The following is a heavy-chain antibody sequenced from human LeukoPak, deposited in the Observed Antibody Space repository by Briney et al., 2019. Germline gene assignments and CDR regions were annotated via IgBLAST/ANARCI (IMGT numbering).Heavy chain of an antibody. CDR3: ERAYYDFWSGAAPAFDI. D-gene: IGHD3-3*01. V-gene: IGHV4-61*02. CDR1: VGSISSGSYY. J-gene: IGHJ3*02. CDR2: IYTSQST. Sequence: TSQTLSLICTVSVGSISSGSYYWSWIRQPAGKGLELIQRIYTSQSTNYNPSLESRVTISVDTSKNQFSLKLSSVTAADTAMYYRERAYYDFWSGAAPAFDIWGQGTMVTVSS.